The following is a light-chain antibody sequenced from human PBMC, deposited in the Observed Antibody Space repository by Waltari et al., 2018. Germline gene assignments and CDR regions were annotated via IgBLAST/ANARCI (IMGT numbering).Light chain of an antibody. CDR1: QSVNRW. CDR3: QQYEAFPVT. J-gene: IGKJ1*01. V-gene: IGKV1-5*03. Sequence: DIQMTQSPSTLSASVGDRVTITCRASQSVNRWLAWYQQKPGKAPKLLISKASALQNGVAPRFSGGGSGTEFTLTISNLQPDDSSTYHCQQYEAFPVTFGHGTKVEIK. CDR2: KAS.